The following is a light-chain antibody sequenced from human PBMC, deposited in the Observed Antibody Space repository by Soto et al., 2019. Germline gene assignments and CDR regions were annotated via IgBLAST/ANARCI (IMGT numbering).Light chain of an antibody. V-gene: IGLV2-14*01. CDR2: EVS. CDR1: SSDVGGYNY. J-gene: IGLJ3*02. Sequence: QSALTQPRSVSGSPGQSVTISCTGTSSDVGGYNYVSWYQQHPGKAPKFIIYEVSNRPSGVSNRFSGSKSGNTASLTISGLQAEDEADYYCSSYTSSSTRVFGGGTKLTVL. CDR3: SSYTSSSTRV.